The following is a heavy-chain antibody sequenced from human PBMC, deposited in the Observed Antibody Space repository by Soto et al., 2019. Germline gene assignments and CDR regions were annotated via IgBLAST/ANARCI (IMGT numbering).Heavy chain of an antibody. CDR1: GDSISSYY. D-gene: IGHD3-22*01. Sequence: QVQLQESGPGLVKPSETLSLTCAVSGDSISSYYCMWIRQPPGKGLESIGYLYYGRSANYNPSLTSGVTLSVDTSTNQCSLTLSSMTAADTAVYYCALRSMAVVPEYWGQGTLVTVSS. J-gene: IGHJ4*02. V-gene: IGHV4-59*01. CDR2: LYYGRSA. CDR3: ALRSMAVVPEY.